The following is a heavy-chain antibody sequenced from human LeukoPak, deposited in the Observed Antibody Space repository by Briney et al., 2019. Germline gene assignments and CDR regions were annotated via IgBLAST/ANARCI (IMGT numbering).Heavy chain of an antibody. CDR3: ARSAGKFGGVIARPIDY. D-gene: IGHD3-16*02. Sequence: ASVKVSCKASGGTFSSYAISWVRQAPGQGLEWMGGIIPIFGTANCAQKFQGRVTITADESTSTAYMELSSLRSEDTAVYYCARSAGKFGGVIARPIDYWGQGTLVTVSS. J-gene: IGHJ4*02. V-gene: IGHV1-69*13. CDR1: GGTFSSYA. CDR2: IIPIFGTA.